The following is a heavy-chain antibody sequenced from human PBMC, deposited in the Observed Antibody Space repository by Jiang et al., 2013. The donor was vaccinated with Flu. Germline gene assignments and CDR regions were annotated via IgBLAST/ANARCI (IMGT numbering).Heavy chain of an antibody. CDR3: ARVRKLGIVRYYFDY. Sequence: GLVKPSGTLSLTCAVSGGSISSSNWWSWVRQPPGKGLEWIGEIYYSGSTNYNPSLKSRVTISVDKSKNQFSLKLSSVTAADTAVYYCARVRKLGIVRYYFDYWGQGTLVTVSS. CDR2: IYYSGST. J-gene: IGHJ4*02. V-gene: IGHV4-4*02. D-gene: IGHD7-27*01. CDR1: GGSISSSNW.